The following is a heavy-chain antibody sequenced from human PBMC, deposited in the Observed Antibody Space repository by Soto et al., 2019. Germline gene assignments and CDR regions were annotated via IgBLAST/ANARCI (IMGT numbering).Heavy chain of an antibody. CDR1: GYTSTSYG. J-gene: IGHJ3*01. CDR3: ARDPPGTTGVAFDF. Sequence: ASVKVSCKASGYTSTSYGISWVRQAPGQGLEWMGWISAYNGNTNYAQTLQGRVTMTTDTSTSTAYMELRSLRSDDTAVYYCARDPPGTTGVAFDFWGQGTMVNVS. CDR2: ISAYNGNT. V-gene: IGHV1-18*01. D-gene: IGHD1-7*01.